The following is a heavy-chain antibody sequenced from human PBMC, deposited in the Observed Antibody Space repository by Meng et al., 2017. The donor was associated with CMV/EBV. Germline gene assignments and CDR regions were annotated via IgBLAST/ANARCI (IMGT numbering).Heavy chain of an antibody. CDR1: GFTFSSYE. D-gene: IGHD2-15*01. CDR2: ISYDGSNK. V-gene: IGHV3-30*04. J-gene: IGHJ6*02. CDR3: ARDPPSAWDIVVVVAAPTYGMDV. Sequence: GESLKISCAASGFTFSSYEMNWVRQAPGKGLEWVAVISYDGSNKYYADSVKGRFTISRDNSKNTLYLQMNSLRAEDTAVYYCARDPPSAWDIVVVVAAPTYGMDVWGQGTTVTVSS.